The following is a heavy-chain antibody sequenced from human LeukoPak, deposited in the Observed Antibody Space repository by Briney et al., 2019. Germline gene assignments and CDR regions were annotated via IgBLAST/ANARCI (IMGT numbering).Heavy chain of an antibody. Sequence: GSLRLSCAASGFTFSNYAMHWVRQAPGKGLEWVAVISYDGTNKYYADSVKGRFTISRDNSKNTLYLQVNSLRAEDTAAYYCAKSEGSSSARRFDYWGQGTLVTVPS. CDR3: AKSEGSSSARRFDY. CDR1: GFTFSNYA. CDR2: ISYDGTNK. V-gene: IGHV3-30-3*02. J-gene: IGHJ4*02. D-gene: IGHD6-19*01.